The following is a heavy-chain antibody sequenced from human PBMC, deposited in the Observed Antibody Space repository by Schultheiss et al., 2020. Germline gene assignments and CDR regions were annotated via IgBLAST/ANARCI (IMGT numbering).Heavy chain of an antibody. V-gene: IGHV1-18*01. CDR1: GYTFTTYA. CDR3: AREGENSSSWDY. D-gene: IGHD2-15*01. Sequence: ASVKVSCKASGYTFTTYAITWVRQAPGQGLEWMGWVSTYNGNANYAQILQGRVTLTTDTSTSTASMELRTLRSDDTAVYYCAREGENSSSWDYWGKGTQVTVAS. J-gene: IGHJ4*02. CDR2: VSTYNGNA.